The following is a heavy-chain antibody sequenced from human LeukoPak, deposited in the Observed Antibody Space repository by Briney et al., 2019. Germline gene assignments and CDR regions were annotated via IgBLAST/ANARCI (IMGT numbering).Heavy chain of an antibody. CDR3: VRSPDMSYYYYIDV. Sequence: GESLKISCKGSGYTFTTYWIAWVRQMPGKGLEWMGTIFPGDSDTIYSPSFQGQVTNSADKPINTAYRQWRSLKASDTAMYYCVRSPDMSYYYYIDVWGEGTTVTVSS. J-gene: IGHJ6*03. D-gene: IGHD2-15*01. CDR1: GYTFTTYW. V-gene: IGHV5-51*04. CDR2: IFPGDSDT.